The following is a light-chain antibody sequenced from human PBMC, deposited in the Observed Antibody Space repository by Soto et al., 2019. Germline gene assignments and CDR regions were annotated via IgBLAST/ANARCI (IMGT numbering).Light chain of an antibody. J-gene: IGLJ3*02. V-gene: IGLV1-40*01. CDR1: SSNLGAGYD. CDR2: GNR. Sequence: QLVLTQPPSVSGAPGQRVTISCTGNSSNLGAGYDVHWYQQLPGAAPKLVIFGNRNRPSGVPERVSGSKSGTSASLAITGLQTEDEADYYCQAYDYSLTASVFGGGTKLTVL. CDR3: QAYDYSLTASV.